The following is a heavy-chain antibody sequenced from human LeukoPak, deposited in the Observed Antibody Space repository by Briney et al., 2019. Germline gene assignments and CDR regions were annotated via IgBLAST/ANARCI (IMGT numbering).Heavy chain of an antibody. D-gene: IGHD5-18*01. V-gene: IGHV3-33*01. J-gene: IGHJ4*02. CDR2: IWYDGSNK. Sequence: SGGSLRLSCAASGFTFSSYGMHWVRQAPGKGLEWVAVIWYDGSNKYYADSVKGRFTISRDNSKNTLYLQMNSLRAEDTAVYYCARDNQQLWLDYWGQGTLVTVSS. CDR1: GFTFSSYG. CDR3: ARDNQQLWLDY.